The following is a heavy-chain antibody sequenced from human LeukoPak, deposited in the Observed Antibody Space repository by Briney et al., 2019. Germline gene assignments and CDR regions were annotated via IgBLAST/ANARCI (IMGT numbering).Heavy chain of an antibody. CDR3: ARRGASSGGLDY. J-gene: IGHJ4*02. D-gene: IGHD6-19*01. Sequence: GGSLRLSCAASGFTFSSYSMNWVRQAPGKGLEWVSYISYSSSTIYYADSVKGRFTISRDNAKNSLYLQMNSLRAEDTAVYYCARRGASSGGLDYWGQGTLVTVSS. CDR1: GFTFSSYS. V-gene: IGHV3-48*01. CDR2: ISYSSSTI.